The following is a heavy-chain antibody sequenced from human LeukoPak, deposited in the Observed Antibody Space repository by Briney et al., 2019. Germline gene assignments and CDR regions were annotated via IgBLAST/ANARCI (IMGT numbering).Heavy chain of an antibody. CDR3: ARDRSYYGDAFDV. J-gene: IGHJ3*01. CDR2: IKGDGSEK. CDR1: GFTFENYW. D-gene: IGHD1-26*01. V-gene: IGHV3-7*01. Sequence: GGSLRLSCAASGFTFENYWMTWVRQAPGMGLEWVATIKGDGSEKFHVDSVKGRITISRDNANNSLSLQMNSLRVEDTAVYYCARDRSYYGDAFDVWGQGTKVTVSS.